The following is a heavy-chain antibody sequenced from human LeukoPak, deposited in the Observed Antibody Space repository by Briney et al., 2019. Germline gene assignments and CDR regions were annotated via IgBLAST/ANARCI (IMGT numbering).Heavy chain of an antibody. J-gene: IGHJ6*03. Sequence: GGSLRLSCAASGFTFSAYNMNWVRRTPGKGLEWVSSITTSSSYMFYAGSVRGRFTISRDNAENSLYLQMNSLRDEDTAVYYCAREPYSGGYDAYYYYYMDVWGKGTTVTISS. CDR3: AREPYSGGYDAYYYYYMDV. CDR2: ITTSSSYM. D-gene: IGHD6-19*01. CDR1: GFTFSAYN. V-gene: IGHV3-21*01.